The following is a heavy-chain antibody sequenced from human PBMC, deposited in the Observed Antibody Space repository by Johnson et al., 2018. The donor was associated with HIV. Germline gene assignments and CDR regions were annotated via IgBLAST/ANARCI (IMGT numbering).Heavy chain of an antibody. J-gene: IGHJ3*02. CDR1: GFKFYEYD. D-gene: IGHD3-22*01. Sequence: VLLVESGGGVVRPGESLRISCVASGFKFYEYDVSWVRQVPGKGLEWVSGINWSGGGTTYADSVKGRFTVSSDSAKNSLYLQMNSLRAEDTAVYYCARDTYYYDTSGYLIRPRDFDIWGQGTVVTVSS. CDR3: ARDTYYYDTSGYLIRPRDFDI. CDR2: INWSGGGT. V-gene: IGHV3-20*04.